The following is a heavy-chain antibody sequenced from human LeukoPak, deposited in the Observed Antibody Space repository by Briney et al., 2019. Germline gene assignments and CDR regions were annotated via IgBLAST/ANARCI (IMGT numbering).Heavy chain of an antibody. Sequence: GESLKISCKASGYSFTNYWIGWVRQMPEKGLEWMGIIDPSDSDTRYTPSFQGQVTISADKSPTTAYLQWNSLKASDTAMYYCARQTAMGRSGDFWGQGTLVTVSS. J-gene: IGHJ4*02. V-gene: IGHV5-51*01. D-gene: IGHD5-18*01. CDR1: GYSFTNYW. CDR2: IDPSDSDT. CDR3: ARQTAMGRSGDF.